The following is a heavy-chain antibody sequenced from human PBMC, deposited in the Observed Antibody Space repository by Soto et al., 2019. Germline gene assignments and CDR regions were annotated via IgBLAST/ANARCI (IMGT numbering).Heavy chain of an antibody. V-gene: IGHV3-21*01. CDR2: ISSSSSYI. CDR3: ATQPVGFGELPEKDFDY. J-gene: IGHJ4*02. CDR1: GFTFSSYS. D-gene: IGHD3-10*01. Sequence: GGSLRLSCAASGFTFSSYSMNWVRQAPGKGLEWVSSISSSSSYIYYADSVKGRFTISRDNAKNSLYLQMNSQRAEDTAVYYCATQPVGFGELPEKDFDYWGQGTLVTVSS.